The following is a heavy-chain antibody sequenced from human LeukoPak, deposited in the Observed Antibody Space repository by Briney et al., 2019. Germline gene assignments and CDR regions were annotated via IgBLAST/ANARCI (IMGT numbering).Heavy chain of an antibody. Sequence: ASVKVSCKASGYTFTNYYIHWVRQAPGQGLEWMGIINPSDGSTSYAQNFQGRVTMTRDTSTSTVYVELSSLRSEDTAVYYCATGSDRPSTEYFQHWGQGTLVTVSS. J-gene: IGHJ1*01. CDR2: INPSDGST. D-gene: IGHD6-6*01. CDR3: ATGSDRPSTEYFQH. V-gene: IGHV1-46*01. CDR1: GYTFTNYY.